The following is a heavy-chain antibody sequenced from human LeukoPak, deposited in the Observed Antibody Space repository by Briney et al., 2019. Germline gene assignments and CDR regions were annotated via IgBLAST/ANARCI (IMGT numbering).Heavy chain of an antibody. CDR1: GFTFSTYA. J-gene: IGHJ6*02. D-gene: IGHD3-16*01. CDR2: INHNGNVN. V-gene: IGHV3-7*03. Sequence: GGSLRLSCAASGFTFSTYALSWVRQAPGKGLEWVASINHNGNVNYYVDSVKGRFTISRDNAKNSLYLQMSNLRAEDTAVYFCARGGGLDVWGQGATVTVSS. CDR3: ARGGGLDV.